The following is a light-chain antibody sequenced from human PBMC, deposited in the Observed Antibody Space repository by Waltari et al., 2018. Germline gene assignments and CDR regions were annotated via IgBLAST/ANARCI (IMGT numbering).Light chain of an antibody. CDR2: EVS. V-gene: IGLV2-23*02. CDR1: SSDVGSYNL. J-gene: IGLJ1*01. CDR3: CSYAGANTYV. Sequence: QSALTQPASVSGSPGQSITVSCTGTSSDVGSYNLISRSPHPPPQAPQLMIYEVSKRPSGVSNRFSGSKSGNTASLTISGLQPEDEADYYCCSYAGANTYVFGSGTKVTVL.